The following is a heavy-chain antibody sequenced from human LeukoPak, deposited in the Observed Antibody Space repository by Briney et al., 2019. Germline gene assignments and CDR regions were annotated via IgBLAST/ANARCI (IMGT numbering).Heavy chain of an antibody. J-gene: IGHJ3*02. D-gene: IGHD3-22*01. Sequence: SETLSLTCTVSGGSISSYYWSWIRQPAGKGLEWIGRIYTSGSTNYNPSLKGRVTMSVDTSKNQFSLKLSSVAAADTAVYYCARGESVGWLPGAFDIWGQGTMVTVSS. CDR3: ARGESVGWLPGAFDI. CDR1: GGSISSYY. CDR2: IYTSGST. V-gene: IGHV4-4*07.